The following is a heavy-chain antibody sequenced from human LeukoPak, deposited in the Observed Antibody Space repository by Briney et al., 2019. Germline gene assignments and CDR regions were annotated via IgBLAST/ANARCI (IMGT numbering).Heavy chain of an antibody. CDR3: ARGVTTRTLFDY. V-gene: IGHV4-34*01. Sequence: SETLSLTCAVYGGSFSGYYWGWIRQPPGKGLEWIGEINNSGSTNYNPSLKRRVTISVDTSKNQFSLKLSSVTAADTAVYYCARGVTTRTLFDYWGQGTLVTVSS. CDR2: INNSGST. CDR1: GGSFSGYY. J-gene: IGHJ4*02. D-gene: IGHD4-17*01.